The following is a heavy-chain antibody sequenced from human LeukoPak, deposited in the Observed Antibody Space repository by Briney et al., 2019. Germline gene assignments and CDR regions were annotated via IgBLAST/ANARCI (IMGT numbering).Heavy chain of an antibody. Sequence: GASVKVSCKASGYTFTSYGISWVRQAPGQGLEWMGWISAYNGSTNYAQKLQGRVTMTTDTSTSTAYMELRSLRSDDTAVYYCARVDGSSSWYSYDYWGQGTLVTVSS. CDR1: GYTFTSYG. V-gene: IGHV1-18*01. CDR3: ARVDGSSSWYSYDY. J-gene: IGHJ4*02. D-gene: IGHD6-13*01. CDR2: ISAYNGST.